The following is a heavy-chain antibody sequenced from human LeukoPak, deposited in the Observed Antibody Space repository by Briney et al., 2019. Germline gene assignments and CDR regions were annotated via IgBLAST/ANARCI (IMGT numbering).Heavy chain of an antibody. J-gene: IGHJ6*02. CDR3: ARDGFSEGMDV. Sequence: SQTLSLTCTVSGGSISSGDYYWSWMRQPPGKGLEWIGYIYYSGSTYYNPSLKSRVTISVDTSKNQFSLKPSSVTAADTAVYYCARDGFSEGMDVWGQGTAVTVSS. CDR1: GGSISSGDYY. D-gene: IGHD1-26*01. CDR2: IYYSGST. V-gene: IGHV4-30-4*01.